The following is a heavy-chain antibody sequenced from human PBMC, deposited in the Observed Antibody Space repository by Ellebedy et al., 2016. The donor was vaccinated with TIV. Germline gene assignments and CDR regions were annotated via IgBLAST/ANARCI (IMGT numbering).Heavy chain of an antibody. V-gene: IGHV1-69*13. J-gene: IGHJ4*02. CDR3: ARSRGIAPPAFDY. CDR1: GRTFSSHA. D-gene: IGHD6-13*01. CDR2: IIPIFDTA. Sequence: AASVKVSCKASGRTFSSHAITWVRQAPGQGLEWMGGIIPIFDTANYAQKFQGRVTITADESTSTAYMELSSLRSEDTAVYYCARSRGIAPPAFDYWGQGTLVTVSS.